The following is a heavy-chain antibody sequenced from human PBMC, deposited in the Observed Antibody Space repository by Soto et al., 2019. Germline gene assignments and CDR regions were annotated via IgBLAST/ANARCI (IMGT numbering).Heavy chain of an antibody. V-gene: IGHV1-69*01. CDR3: ARGGSGYTWFNEF. D-gene: IGHD3-22*01. J-gene: IGHJ4*02. CDR1: GGLFSSYP. CDR2: IIPVCQTA. Sequence: QEQLVQSGAEVKKPGSSVKVSCKASGGLFSSYPISWVRQVPGQGLEWMGGIIPVCQTAYYTQRFQVRVTIAADESTNTTYMELSILRSEDTAIYYGARGGSGYTWFNEFWGQGTLVTVSS.